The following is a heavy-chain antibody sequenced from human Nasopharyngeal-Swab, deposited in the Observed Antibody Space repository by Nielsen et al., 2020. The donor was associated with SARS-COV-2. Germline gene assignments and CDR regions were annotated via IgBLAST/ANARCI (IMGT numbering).Heavy chain of an antibody. D-gene: IGHD5-12*01. Sequence: GGSLRLSCAASGFTFSSYWMSWVRQAPGKGLEWVANIKQDGSEKYYVDSVKGRFTISRDNAKNSLYLQMNSLRAEDTAVYYCASTSGYGLNWFGPWGQGTLVTVSS. V-gene: IGHV3-7*01. CDR3: ASTSGYGLNWFGP. CDR1: GFTFSSYW. J-gene: IGHJ5*02. CDR2: IKQDGSEK.